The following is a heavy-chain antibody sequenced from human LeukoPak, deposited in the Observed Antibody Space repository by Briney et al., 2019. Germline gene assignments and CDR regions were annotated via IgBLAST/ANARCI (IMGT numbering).Heavy chain of an antibody. CDR1: GFTISSHG. V-gene: IGHV3-30*02. J-gene: IGHJ1*01. CDR3: ARSFSAREYFEQ. D-gene: IGHD6-6*01. CDR2: LHSNGNNK. Sequence: GGSLRLSCAASGFTISSHGMHWVRQAPGKGLEWVAFLHSNGNNKYYADVVKGRFAISRDKSKNTLHLQMNSLRPEDTAVYYCARSFSAREYFEQWGEGTLVTVSS.